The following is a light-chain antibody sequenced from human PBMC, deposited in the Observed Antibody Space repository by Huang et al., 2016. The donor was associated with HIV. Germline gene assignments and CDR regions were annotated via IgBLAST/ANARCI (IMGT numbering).Light chain of an antibody. V-gene: IGKV3-15*01. CDR3: HQYNNWLLS. Sequence: IVMTQSPATLSVSPGERVTLSCRANRSVSSNLAWYQQRPGQAPRLLIYGSSNRALGIPARFSGSGSGTDFSLTISSLQSEDFALYYCHQYNNWLLSFGGGTRVDI. J-gene: IGKJ4*01. CDR2: GSS. CDR1: RSVSSN.